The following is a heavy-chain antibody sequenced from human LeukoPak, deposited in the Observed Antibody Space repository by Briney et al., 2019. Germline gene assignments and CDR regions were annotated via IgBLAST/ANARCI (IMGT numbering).Heavy chain of an antibody. CDR2: SWYDGTKE. J-gene: IGHJ4*02. Sequence: PGTSLRLSCAASGFSFRSYAMHWVRQAPGKGLEWVAVSWYDGTKEYYADSLKGRFTISRDNAKNSLYLQMNSLRVDDTAMYYCAREVKWELPDYWGQGTLVTVSS. CDR1: GFSFRSYA. V-gene: IGHV3-33*01. CDR3: AREVKWELPDY. D-gene: IGHD1-26*01.